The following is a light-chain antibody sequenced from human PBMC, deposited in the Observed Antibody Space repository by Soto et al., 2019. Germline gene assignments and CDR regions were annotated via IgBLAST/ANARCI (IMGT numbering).Light chain of an antibody. CDR2: GAS. Sequence: EIVLTQSPGTLSLSPGERATLSCRASQSVSNNYLAWYQQKPGQAPRLLIYGASNRATGIPDRFSGSGSGTDFTLTINNLQSEDFAVYYCQQYRNWPRTLGQGTKVDIK. V-gene: IGKV3-20*01. CDR1: QSVSNNY. J-gene: IGKJ1*01. CDR3: QQYRNWPRT.